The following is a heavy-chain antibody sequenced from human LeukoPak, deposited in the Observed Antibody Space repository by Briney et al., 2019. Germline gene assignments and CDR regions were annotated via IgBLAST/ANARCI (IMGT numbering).Heavy chain of an antibody. CDR3: ARDTYDTIGNYLGY. CDR1: GYRFTGYY. CDR2: INPNSGVT. D-gene: IGHD3-22*01. Sequence: ASVKVSCKASGYRFTGYYIHWVRQAPGQGLEWMGWINPNSGVTNYAQKFQGRVTMTRDTSISTAYMELRSLRFDDTAVYYCARDTYDTIGNYLGYWGQGTLVTVSS. V-gene: IGHV1-2*02. J-gene: IGHJ4*02.